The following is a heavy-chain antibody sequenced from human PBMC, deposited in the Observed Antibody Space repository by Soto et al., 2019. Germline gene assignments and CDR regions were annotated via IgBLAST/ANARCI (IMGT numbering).Heavy chain of an antibody. CDR2: LSNTGRGT. V-gene: IGHV3-23*01. Sequence: GGSLRLSCVVSLFPFGANAMSWVRQAPGKGLEWVSGLSNTGRGTSYADSVKGRFNISRDNSENTVYLQMNSLRVEDTAVYYCEREMGDPQGPFDNWGQGTLVTVSS. D-gene: IGHD1-26*01. CDR1: LFPFGANA. J-gene: IGHJ4*02. CDR3: EREMGDPQGPFDN.